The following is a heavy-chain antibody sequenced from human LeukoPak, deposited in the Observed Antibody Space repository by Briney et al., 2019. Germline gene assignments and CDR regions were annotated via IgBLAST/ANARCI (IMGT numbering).Heavy chain of an antibody. CDR1: GFTFSSYA. CDR2: ISYDGSNK. Sequence: PGGSLRLSCAASGFTFSSYAMHWVRQAPGKGLEWEAVISYDGSNKYYADSVKGRFTISRDNSKNTLYLQMNSLRAEDTAVYYCARDYYYDSSGYHENWFDPWGQGTLVTVSS. J-gene: IGHJ5*02. CDR3: ARDYYYDSSGYHENWFDP. V-gene: IGHV3-30-3*01. D-gene: IGHD3-22*01.